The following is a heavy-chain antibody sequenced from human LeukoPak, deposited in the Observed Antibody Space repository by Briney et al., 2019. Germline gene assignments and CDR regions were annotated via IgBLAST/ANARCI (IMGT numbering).Heavy chain of an antibody. CDR2: ISSSGSTI. CDR3: ARDAITMVRGVKY. V-gene: IGHV3-11*01. J-gene: IGHJ4*02. Sequence: GGSLRLSCAASGFTFGDYYMSWIRQAPGKGLEWVSYISSSGSTIYYADSVKGRFTISRDNAKNSRYLQMNSLRAEDTAVYYCARDAITMVRGVKYWGQGTLVTVSS. D-gene: IGHD3-10*01. CDR1: GFTFGDYY.